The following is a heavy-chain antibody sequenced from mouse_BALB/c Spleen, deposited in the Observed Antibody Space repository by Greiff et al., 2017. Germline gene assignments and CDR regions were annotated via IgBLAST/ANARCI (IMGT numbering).Heavy chain of an antibody. CDR1: GYTFTSYW. Sequence: QVQLQQPGAELVKPGASVKLSCKASGYTFTSYWMHWVKQRPGQGLEWIGEINPSNGRTNYNEKFKSKATLTVDKSSSTAYMQLSSLTSEDSAVYYCANHYGNYPFAYWGQGTLVTVSA. D-gene: IGHD2-1*01. J-gene: IGHJ3*01. CDR2: INPSNGRT. V-gene: IGHV1S81*02. CDR3: ANHYGNYPFAY.